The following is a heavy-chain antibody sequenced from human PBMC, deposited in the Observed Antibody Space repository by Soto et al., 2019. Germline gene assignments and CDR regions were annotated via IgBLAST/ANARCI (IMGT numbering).Heavy chain of an antibody. CDR2: VYYSGTT. D-gene: IGHD4-17*01. Sequence: SETLSLTCSVSGGSVSNKTYYWSWIRQPPGKRLEWIGYVYYSGTTNYNPSLKSRVTISADLSKNQFSLRLSSVTTADTALYYCARTTAVPNTLRSRYFFDYWGQGTLVTVSS. V-gene: IGHV4-61*01. CDR3: ARTTAVPNTLRSRYFFDY. CDR1: GGSVSNKTYY. J-gene: IGHJ4*02.